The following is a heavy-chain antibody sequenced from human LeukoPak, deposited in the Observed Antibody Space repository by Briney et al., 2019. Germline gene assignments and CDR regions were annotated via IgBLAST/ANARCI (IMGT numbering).Heavy chain of an antibody. CDR3: SGSLRYFDWLNAPLRY. Sequence: PSQTLSLTCTVSGGSISSGNSYWTWIRQPAGKGLEWIGRIYISGSTNYNPSLKSRVTISVDTSKNQFSLKLSSVTAADTAVYYCSGSLRYFDWLNAPLRYWGQGTLVTVSS. D-gene: IGHD3-9*01. CDR1: GGSISSGNSY. V-gene: IGHV4-61*02. CDR2: IYISGST. J-gene: IGHJ4*02.